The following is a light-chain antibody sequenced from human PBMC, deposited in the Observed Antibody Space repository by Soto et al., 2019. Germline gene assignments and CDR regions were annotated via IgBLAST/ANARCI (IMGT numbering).Light chain of an antibody. CDR1: TSDVGGYNY. V-gene: IGLV2-14*01. CDR2: EVS. J-gene: IGLJ1*01. Sequence: LTQPASVSGSPGQSIAISCTGTTSDVGGYNYVSWYQQHPGKVPKLLIHEVSNRPSGVSNRFSGSKSGNTASLTISGLQAEDEADYYCLSKTSTISYVFGTGTKATVL. CDR3: LSKTSTISYV.